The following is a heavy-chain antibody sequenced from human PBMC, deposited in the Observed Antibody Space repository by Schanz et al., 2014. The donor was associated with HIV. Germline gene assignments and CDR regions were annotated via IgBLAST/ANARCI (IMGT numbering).Heavy chain of an antibody. V-gene: IGHV3-30*09. D-gene: IGHD6-19*01. J-gene: IGHJ3*01. Sequence: VHLLESGGGLVQPGGSLRLSCAASGFTFSSYAMHWVRQAPGKGLEWVAVIPYHGTDKYFADSVKGRFAISREDSKNTVHLQMDSLRPEDTAVYYCAREGESSGRAGLFDLWGQGAMVTVSS. CDR2: IPYHGTDK. CDR1: GFTFSSYA. CDR3: AREGESSGRAGLFDL.